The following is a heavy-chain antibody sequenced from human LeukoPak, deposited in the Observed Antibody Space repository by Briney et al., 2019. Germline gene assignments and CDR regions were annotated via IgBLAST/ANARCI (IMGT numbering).Heavy chain of an antibody. CDR1: GGSISSSSYY. CDR3: ASHYGSGSFYSPFDY. CDR2: IYTSGST. J-gene: IGHJ3*01. Sequence: SETLSLTCTVSGGSISSSSYYWGWIRQPAGKGLEWIGRIYTSGSTNYNPSLKSRVTISLDTSKNQFSLKLNSVTAADTAVYYCASHYGSGSFYSPFDYWGQGTMVTVSS. V-gene: IGHV4-61*02. D-gene: IGHD3-10*01.